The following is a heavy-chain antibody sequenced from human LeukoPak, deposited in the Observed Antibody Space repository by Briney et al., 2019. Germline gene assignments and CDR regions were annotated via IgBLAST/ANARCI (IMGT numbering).Heavy chain of an antibody. CDR3: ARDQRSFDWFDP. J-gene: IGHJ5*02. CDR1: GYTFTSYG. D-gene: IGHD1-26*01. CDR2: ISAYNGNT. Sequence: EASVKVSCKASGYTFTSYGISWVRQAPGQGLEWMGWISAYNGNTNYAQKLQGRVTMTTDTSTSTAYMEPRSLRSDDTAVYYCARDQRSFDWFDPWGQGTLVTVSS. V-gene: IGHV1-18*01.